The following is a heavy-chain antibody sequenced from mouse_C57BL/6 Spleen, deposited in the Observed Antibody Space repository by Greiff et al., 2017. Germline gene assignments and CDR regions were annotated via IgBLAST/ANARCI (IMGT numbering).Heavy chain of an antibody. CDR3: TRLDYGSFDY. D-gene: IGHD1-1*01. V-gene: IGHV6-6*01. CDR2: IRNKANNHAT. CDR1: GFTFSDAW. J-gene: IGHJ2*01. Sequence: EVQLQQSGGGLVQPGGSMKLSCAASGFTFSDAWMDWVRQSPEKGLEWVADIRNKANNHATYYAESVKGRFTISRDDSKSSVYLQMNSLRAEDTGIYYCTRLDYGSFDYWGQGTTLTVSS.